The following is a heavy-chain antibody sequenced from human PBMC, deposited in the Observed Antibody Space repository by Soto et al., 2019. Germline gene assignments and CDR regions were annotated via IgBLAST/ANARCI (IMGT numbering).Heavy chain of an antibody. D-gene: IGHD3-16*02. CDR1: GFSLSTSGVG. Sequence: QITLKESGPPLVKPTQTLTLTCTFSGFSLSTSGVGVGWIRQPPGKALEWLALIYWDDDKRYSPSLKSRLTITKDTSKNQVVLTMTNMDPVDTATYYCVRIFMITFGGVIVDYWGQGTLVTVSS. V-gene: IGHV2-5*02. J-gene: IGHJ4*02. CDR3: VRIFMITFGGVIVDY. CDR2: IYWDDDK.